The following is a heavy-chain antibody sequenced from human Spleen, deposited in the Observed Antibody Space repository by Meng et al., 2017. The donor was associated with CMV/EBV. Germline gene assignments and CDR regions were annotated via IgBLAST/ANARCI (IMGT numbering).Heavy chain of an antibody. CDR3: ARAYCGGDCYSGFDY. CDR2: IFDSGIT. V-gene: IGHV4-4*02. D-gene: IGHD2-21*01. CDR1: GASISNSHW. Sequence: SGASISNSHWWSWVRQPPGKGLEWLGEIFDSGITNYNPSLKSRLTISEDKSHNQFSLKLNSVTAADTAVYYCARAYCGGDCYSGFDYWGQGILVTVSS. J-gene: IGHJ4*02.